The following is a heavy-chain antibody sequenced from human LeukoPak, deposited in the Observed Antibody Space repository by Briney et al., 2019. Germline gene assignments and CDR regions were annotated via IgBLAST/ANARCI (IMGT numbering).Heavy chain of an antibody. CDR1: GFTFSSYE. V-gene: IGHV3-48*03. J-gene: IGHJ4*02. CDR2: ISSSGSII. D-gene: IGHD6-19*01. Sequence: PGGSLRLSCAASGFTFSSYEMNWVRQAPGKGLEWVSYISSSGSIIYYADFVKGRFTISRDNAKNSLYLQMNRLRAEDTAVYYCARILAVASFHPFDYWGQGTLVTVSS. CDR3: ARILAVASFHPFDY.